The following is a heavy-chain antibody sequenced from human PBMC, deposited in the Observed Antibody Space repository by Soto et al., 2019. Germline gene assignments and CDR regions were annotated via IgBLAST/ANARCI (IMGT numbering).Heavy chain of an antibody. CDR3: AMSRGYSGYDPYYYGMDV. D-gene: IGHD5-12*01. CDR1: SGSFSSYS. CDR2: INLIFGTA. J-gene: IGHJ6*02. Sequence: KVGCETCSGSFSSYSISWLRQAPGEGLEWKGRINLIFGTANSTQKFQGRVTITADESTSTAYMELSSLRSEDTAVYYCAMSRGYSGYDPYYYGMDVWGQGTTVTVSS. V-gene: IGHV1-69*15.